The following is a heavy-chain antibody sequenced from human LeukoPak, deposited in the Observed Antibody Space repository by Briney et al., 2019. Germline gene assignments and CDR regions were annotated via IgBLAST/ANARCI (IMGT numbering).Heavy chain of an antibody. CDR1: GFTFSGYT. Sequence: GGSLRLSCAASGFTFSGYTIHWVRQAPGKGLEWVAVMSNDGSIKKYANSVKGRFTISRDNSKDTLYLQMDSLRAEDTAVYYCARELTIFGVVIQRYDTFDIWGQGTMVTVSS. J-gene: IGHJ3*02. V-gene: IGHV3-30-3*01. D-gene: IGHD3-3*01. CDR2: MSNDGSIK. CDR3: ARELTIFGVVIQRYDTFDI.